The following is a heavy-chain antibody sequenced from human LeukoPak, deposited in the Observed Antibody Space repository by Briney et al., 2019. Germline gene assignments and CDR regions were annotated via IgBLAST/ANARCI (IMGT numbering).Heavy chain of an antibody. CDR1: GYTFTSYG. Sequence: ASVKVSCKASGYTFTSYGISWVRQAPGQGLEWMGRINPNSGGTNYAQKFQGRVTMTRDTSISTAYMELSRLRSDDTAVYYCARGNHYYDSSGYSPTHFDYWGQGTLVTVSS. V-gene: IGHV1-2*06. D-gene: IGHD3-22*01. CDR2: INPNSGGT. J-gene: IGHJ4*02. CDR3: ARGNHYYDSSGYSPTHFDY.